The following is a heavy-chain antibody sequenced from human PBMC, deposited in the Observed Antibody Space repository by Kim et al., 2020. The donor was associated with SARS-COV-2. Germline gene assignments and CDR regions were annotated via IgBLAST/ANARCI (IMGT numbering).Heavy chain of an antibody. Sequence: SETLSLTCTVSGGPISSYYWSWIRQPPGKGLEWIGYIYYSGSTNYNPSLKSRVTISVDTSKKQFSLMLSSVTEADTAVIYFARDPRGYPNGTYGMDVCG. V-gene: IGHV4-59*01. D-gene: IGHD5-12*01. CDR2: IYYSGST. CDR1: GGPISSYY. CDR3: ARDPRGYPNGTYGMDV. J-gene: IGHJ6*02.